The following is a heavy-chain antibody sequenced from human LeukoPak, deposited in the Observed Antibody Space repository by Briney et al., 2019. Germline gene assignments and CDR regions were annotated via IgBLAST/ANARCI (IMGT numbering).Heavy chain of an antibody. CDR1: GGSISSGDYS. J-gene: IGHJ6*03. CDR3: ARDLGYSDYYYMDV. V-gene: IGHV4-30-4*07. Sequence: PSETLSLTCAVSGGSISSGDYSWSWIRQPPGKGLEWIGNIYYSGSTYYNPSLKSRVNISVDTSKNQFSLKLTSVTAADTAVYYCARDLGYSDYYYMDVWGKGTTVTISS. D-gene: IGHD6-13*01. CDR2: IYYSGST.